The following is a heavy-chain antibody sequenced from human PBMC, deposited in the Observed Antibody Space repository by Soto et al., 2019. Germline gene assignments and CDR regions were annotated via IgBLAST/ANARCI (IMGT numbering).Heavy chain of an antibody. V-gene: IGHV3-30*03. CDR2: ISYDGSNK. CDR3: TSSGWYGGGDY. Sequence: QVQLVESGGGVVQPGRSLRLSCAASGFTFSSYGMHWVRQAPGKGLEWVAVISYDGSNKYYADSVKGRFTISRDNSKNTLYLQMNRLRAEDPAVYYWTSSGWYGGGDYWGQGTLVTVSS. CDR1: GFTFSSYG. D-gene: IGHD6-19*01. J-gene: IGHJ4*02.